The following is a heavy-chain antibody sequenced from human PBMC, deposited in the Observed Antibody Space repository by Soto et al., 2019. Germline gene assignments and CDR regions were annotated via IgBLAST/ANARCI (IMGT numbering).Heavy chain of an antibody. J-gene: IGHJ3*02. CDR2: ISGSGGST. Sequence: GGSLRLSCAASGFTFSSYAMSWVRQAPGKGLEWVSAISGSGGSTYYADSVKGRFTISTDNSKNTLYLQMNSLRAEDTAVYYCASMITFGGVIVMIDAFDIWGQGTMVTVSS. CDR3: ASMITFGGVIVMIDAFDI. CDR1: GFTFSSYA. V-gene: IGHV3-23*01. D-gene: IGHD3-16*02.